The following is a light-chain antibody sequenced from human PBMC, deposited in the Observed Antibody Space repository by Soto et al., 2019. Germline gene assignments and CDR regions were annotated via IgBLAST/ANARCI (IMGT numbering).Light chain of an antibody. CDR3: SSYTTSNTRQIV. V-gene: IGLV2-14*01. CDR1: SSDFGGYNY. Sequence: QSVLAQPASVSGSPGQSITISCTGTSSDFGGYNYVSWYQQHPGKAPKFMIYDVSNRPSGVSNRFSGSKSGNTASLTISGLQAEDEADYYCSSYTTSNTRQIVFGTGTKVTVL. J-gene: IGLJ1*01. CDR2: DVS.